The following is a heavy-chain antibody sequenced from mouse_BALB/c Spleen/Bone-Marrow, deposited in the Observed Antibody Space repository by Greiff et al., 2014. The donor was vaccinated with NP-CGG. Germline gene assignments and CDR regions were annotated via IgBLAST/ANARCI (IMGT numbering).Heavy chain of an antibody. CDR2: IHPSDGET. V-gene: IGHV1-61*01. CDR1: GYSFISYW. J-gene: IGHJ2*01. Sequence: VKLMESGAELVRPGTSVKLSCKASGYSFISYWMNWVKQRPGEGLEWIGTIHPSDGETRLNQKFKDKATLTVDKSSSTVYMQFSSPSSEDSAVYYCARQDITAASDYWGQGTTLTVSS. CDR3: ARQDITAASDY. D-gene: IGHD1-2*01.